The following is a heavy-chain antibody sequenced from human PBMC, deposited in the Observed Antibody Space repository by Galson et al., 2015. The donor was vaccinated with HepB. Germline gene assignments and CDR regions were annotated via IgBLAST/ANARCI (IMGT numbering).Heavy chain of an antibody. V-gene: IGHV1-58*02. Sequence: SVKVSCKASGFIFSSSAMQWVRQARGQRLEWIGWIVVGSGNTNYAQKFQERVTITRDMSTNTAYMELSSLRSEDTAVYYCATELRHNSGWFALDSWDQGTLVTVSS. CDR1: GFIFSSSA. CDR2: IVVGSGNT. J-gene: IGHJ4*02. CDR3: ATELRHNSGWFALDS. D-gene: IGHD6-19*01.